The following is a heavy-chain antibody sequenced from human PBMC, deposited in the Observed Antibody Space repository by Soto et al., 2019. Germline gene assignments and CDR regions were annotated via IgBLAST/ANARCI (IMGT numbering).Heavy chain of an antibody. CDR1: GFTFSSYG. Sequence: PGGSLRLSCAASGFTFSSYGMHWVRQAPGKGLEWVAVIWYDGSNKYYADSVKGRFTISRDNSKNTLYLQMNSLRAEDTAVYYCARVRSRAAAAIHPFDYWGQGTLVTVSS. V-gene: IGHV3-33*08. D-gene: IGHD6-13*01. CDR2: IWYDGSNK. J-gene: IGHJ4*02. CDR3: ARVRSRAAAAIHPFDY.